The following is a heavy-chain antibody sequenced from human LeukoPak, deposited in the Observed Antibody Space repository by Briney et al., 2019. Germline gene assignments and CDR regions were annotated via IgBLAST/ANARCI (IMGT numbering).Heavy chain of an antibody. D-gene: IGHD6-19*01. CDR2: ISGSGGST. J-gene: IGHJ4*02. Sequence: GGSLRLSCAASGFSISNYAMTWVRQAPGKGLEWVSGISGSGGSTYYADSVKGRFTISRDNSKNTLYLQMNSLRAEDTAVYYCARGYSSGWWGYYFDYWGQGTLVTVSS. CDR1: GFSISNYA. CDR3: ARGYSSGWWGYYFDY. V-gene: IGHV3-23*01.